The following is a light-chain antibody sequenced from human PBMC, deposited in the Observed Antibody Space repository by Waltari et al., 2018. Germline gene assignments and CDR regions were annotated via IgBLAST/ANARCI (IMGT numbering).Light chain of an antibody. CDR3: QQSYSTPYT. CDR2: AAS. V-gene: IGKV1-39*01. J-gene: IGKJ2*01. Sequence: DIQMTQSPSSLSASVGDRVTITFRASQSISSYLNWYQQKPGKAPKLLIYAASSLQSEVPSRFSGSGSGTDFTLTISSLQPEDFATYYCQQSYSTPYTFGQGTKLEI. CDR1: QSISSY.